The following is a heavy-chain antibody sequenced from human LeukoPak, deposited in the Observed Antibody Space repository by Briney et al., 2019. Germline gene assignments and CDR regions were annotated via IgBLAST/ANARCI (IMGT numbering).Heavy chain of an antibody. D-gene: IGHD2/OR15-2a*01. V-gene: IGHV4-30-2*01. CDR1: GGSISSGGYS. CDR2: IYHSGST. Sequence: SETLSLTCAVSGGSISSGGYSWSWIRQPPGKGLEWIGNIYHSGSTYYNPSLKSRVTISVDRSKNQFSLKLSSVTAADTAVYYCASTFRLFGFDYWGQGTLVTVSS. J-gene: IGHJ4*02. CDR3: ASTFRLFGFDY.